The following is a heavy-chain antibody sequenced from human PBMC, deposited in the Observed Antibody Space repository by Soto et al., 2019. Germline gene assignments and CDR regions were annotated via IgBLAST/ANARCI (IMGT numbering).Heavy chain of an antibody. CDR1: GGSFSGYY. V-gene: IGHV4-34*01. CDR3: ARTKGWGRRFGELYYFDY. D-gene: IGHD3-10*01. J-gene: IGHJ4*02. Sequence: QVQLQQWGAGLLKPSETLSLTCAVYGGSFSGYYWSWIRQPPGKGLEWSGEINHSGSTNYNPSLKSRVTISVDTSKNQCSLKLSSVTAADTAVYYCARTKGWGRRFGELYYFDYWGQGTLVTVSS. CDR2: INHSGST.